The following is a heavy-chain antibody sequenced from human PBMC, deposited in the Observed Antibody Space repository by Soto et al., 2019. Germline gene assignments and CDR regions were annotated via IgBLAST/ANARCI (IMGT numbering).Heavy chain of an antibody. Sequence: QVQLVESGGGVVQPGTSLRLSCAASEFTFRNFGMHWVRQAPCKGLAWVAFISYDGGDTYSADSVKGRFTISRDNSKNTLFLQMNSLRAEDTAVYYCAKDSGRGSADYYFDYWGRGTLVTVSS. CDR3: AKDSGRGSADYYFDY. CDR2: ISYDGGDT. CDR1: EFTFRNFG. D-gene: IGHD3-10*01. J-gene: IGHJ4*02. V-gene: IGHV3-30*18.